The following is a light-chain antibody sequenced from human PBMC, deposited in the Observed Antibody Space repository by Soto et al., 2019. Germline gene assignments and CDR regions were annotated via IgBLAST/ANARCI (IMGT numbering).Light chain of an antibody. CDR1: QSVSSSS. V-gene: IGKV3-20*01. J-gene: IGKJ5*01. Sequence: GTLSLSPGERATLSFRAIQSVSSSSLAWYQHKPGQAPRLLIYGASTRATGIPASFSGSGSGTEFTLTISRLEPEDFAVDYCQLQGSPPPNTFGQGTRLEIK. CDR2: GAS. CDR3: QLQGSPPPNT.